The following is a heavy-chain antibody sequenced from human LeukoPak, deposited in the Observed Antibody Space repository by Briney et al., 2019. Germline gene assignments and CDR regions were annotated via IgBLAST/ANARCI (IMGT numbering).Heavy chain of an antibody. J-gene: IGHJ4*02. CDR2: MNPNSGNT. D-gene: IGHD1-26*01. CDR3: ARVMPLGAKLPRD. CDR1: GYTFTSYD. V-gene: IGHV1-18*01. Sequence: ASVKVSCTASGYTFTSYDINWVRQATGQGLEWMGWMNPNSGNTNYAQKLQGRVTMTTDTSTSTAYMELRSLRSDDTAVYYCARVMPLGAKLPRDWGQGTLVTVSS.